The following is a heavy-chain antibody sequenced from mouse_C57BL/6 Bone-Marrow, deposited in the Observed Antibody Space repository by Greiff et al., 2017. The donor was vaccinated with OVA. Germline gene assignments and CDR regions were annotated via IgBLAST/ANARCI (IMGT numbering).Heavy chain of an antibody. J-gene: IGHJ2*01. CDR1: GYTFTSYT. D-gene: IGHD1-1*01. CDR3: ARSGIDY. Sequence: QVQLQQSGAELARPGASVKMSCKASGYTFTSYTMHWVKKRPGQGLEWIGYINPSSGYTKYNQKFKDKATLTADKSSSTAYMQLSSLTSEDSAVYYCARSGIDYWGQGTTLTVSS. CDR2: INPSSGYT. V-gene: IGHV1-4*01.